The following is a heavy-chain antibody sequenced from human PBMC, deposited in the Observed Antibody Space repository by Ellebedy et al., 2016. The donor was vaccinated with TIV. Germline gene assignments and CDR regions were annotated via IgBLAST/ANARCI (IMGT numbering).Heavy chain of an antibody. D-gene: IGHD1-1*01. CDR3: AGRAYNWNDGSLFDY. CDR1: GFIFSDYW. J-gene: IGHJ4*02. CDR2: IKQDGSEK. V-gene: IGHV3-7*03. Sequence: GGSLRLSCAASGFIFSDYWMHWVRRVPGKGLEWVANIKQDGSEKYYVDSVKGRFTISRDNAKNSLYLQMNSLRAEDTAVYYCAGRAYNWNDGSLFDYWGQGTLVTVSS.